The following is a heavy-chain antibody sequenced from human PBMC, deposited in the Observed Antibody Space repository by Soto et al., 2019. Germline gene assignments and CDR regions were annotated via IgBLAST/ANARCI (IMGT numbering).Heavy chain of an antibody. Sequence: QARLVESGGGLVEPGGSLRLSCTASGFTFGDFYMMWFRQAPGRGLEWISYITKTGTTIYHADPVKGRFSVSRDNARSSLYLQMNSLRAEDTVVYYCARPNWNSRGGVYNLWGQGTLVTVSS. D-gene: IGHD3-16*01. CDR3: ARPNWNSRGGVYNL. CDR1: GFTFGDFY. V-gene: IGHV3-11*01. CDR2: ITKTGTTI. J-gene: IGHJ4*02.